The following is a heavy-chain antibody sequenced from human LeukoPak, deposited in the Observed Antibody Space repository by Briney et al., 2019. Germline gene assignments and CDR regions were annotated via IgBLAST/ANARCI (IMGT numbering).Heavy chain of an antibody. V-gene: IGHV4-59*01. J-gene: IGHJ4*02. CDR1: GGSISSYY. Sequence: SETLSLTCTVSGGSISSYYCSWIRQPPGKGLGLVGYIYYSGSTNYNPSLKSRLTISVDTSKNQSSQKLSSVTAADTAVYYCARVQWELPVVDYWGQGTLVTVSS. D-gene: IGHD1-26*01. CDR2: IYYSGST. CDR3: ARVQWELPVVDY.